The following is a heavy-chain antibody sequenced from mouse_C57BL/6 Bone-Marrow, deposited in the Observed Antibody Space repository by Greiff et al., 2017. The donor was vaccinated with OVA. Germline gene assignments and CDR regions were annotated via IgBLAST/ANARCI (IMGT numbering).Heavy chain of an antibody. V-gene: IGHV1-5*01. J-gene: IGHJ2*01. CDR2: IYPGNSDT. Sequence: VQLQQSGTVLARPGASVKMSCKTSGYTFPGYWMHWVKQRPGQGLEWIGAIYPGNSDTSYNQKFKGKAKLTAVTSASTAYMELSSLTNEDSAVYYCTRWGTTVVDYFDYWGQGTTLTVSS. CDR1: GYTFPGYW. D-gene: IGHD1-1*01. CDR3: TRWGTTVVDYFDY.